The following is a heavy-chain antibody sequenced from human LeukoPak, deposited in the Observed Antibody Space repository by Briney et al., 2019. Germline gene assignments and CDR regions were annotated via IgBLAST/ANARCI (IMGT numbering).Heavy chain of an antibody. J-gene: IGHJ6*02. V-gene: IGHV1-69*04. Sequence: SVKVSCKASGDTFSSYAISWVRQAPGQGLEWMGRIIPIFGIANYAQKFQGRVTITADKSTSTAYMELSSLRSEDTAVYYCARGITMVRGHMDVWGQGTTVTVSS. CDR1: GDTFSSYA. D-gene: IGHD3-10*01. CDR2: IIPIFGIA. CDR3: ARGITMVRGHMDV.